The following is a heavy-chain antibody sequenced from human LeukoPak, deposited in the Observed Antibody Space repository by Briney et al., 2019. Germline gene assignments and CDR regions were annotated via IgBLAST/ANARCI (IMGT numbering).Heavy chain of an antibody. D-gene: IGHD6-13*01. CDR3: VGSTAAAFDY. V-gene: IGHV3-53*01. Sequence: PGGSLRLSCAASGFGLSGFDMHWVRQAPGKGLEWVSVIYSGGSTYYADSVKGRFTISRDNSKNTLYLQMNSLRAEDTAVYYCVGSTAAAFDYWGQGTLVTVSS. J-gene: IGHJ4*02. CDR1: GFGLSGFD. CDR2: IYSGGST.